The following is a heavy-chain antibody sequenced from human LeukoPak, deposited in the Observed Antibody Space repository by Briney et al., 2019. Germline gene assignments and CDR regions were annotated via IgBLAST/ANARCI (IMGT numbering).Heavy chain of an antibody. CDR3: ARGLLWFGELLSGSDY. Sequence: QPGGSLRLSCAASGFTFSSYAMSWVRQAPGKGLEWVSAISGSGGSTYYADSGKGRFTISRDNAKTSLYLQMNSLRAEDTAVYYCARGLLWFGELLSGSDYWGQGTLVTVSS. CDR1: GFTFSSYA. D-gene: IGHD3-10*01. J-gene: IGHJ4*02. CDR2: ISGSGGST. V-gene: IGHV3-23*01.